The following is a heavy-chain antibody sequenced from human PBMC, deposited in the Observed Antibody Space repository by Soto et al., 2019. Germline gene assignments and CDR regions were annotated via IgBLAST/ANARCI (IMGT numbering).Heavy chain of an antibody. CDR3: ANPHASFDY. J-gene: IGHJ4*02. CDR2: VITISGTX. Sequence: PWGSLRLSCAASGFIFSSYGMNWVRQAPGKGLECVSYVITISGTXXXXXXXXXXXXVXRDXXKNXXXLXXXXXXXXXTAVYYCANPHASFDYWGQGTLVTVSS. V-gene: IGHV3-48*01. CDR1: GFIFSSYG.